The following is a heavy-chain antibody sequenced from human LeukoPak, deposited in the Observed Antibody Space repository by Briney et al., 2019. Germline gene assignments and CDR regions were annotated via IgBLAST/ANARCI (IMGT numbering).Heavy chain of an antibody. J-gene: IGHJ3*02. V-gene: IGHV4-59*01. CDR1: GGSISSYY. Sequence: SETLSLTCTVSGGSISSYYWSWIRQPPGKGLEWIGYIYYSGSTNYNPSLKSRVTISVDTSKNQFSLKLSSVTAADTAVYYCARGILRFPHAFDIWGRGTMVTVSS. CDR3: ARGILRFPHAFDI. D-gene: IGHD3-3*01. CDR2: IYYSGST.